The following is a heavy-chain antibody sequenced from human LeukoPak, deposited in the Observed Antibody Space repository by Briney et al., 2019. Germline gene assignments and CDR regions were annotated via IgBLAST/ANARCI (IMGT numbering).Heavy chain of an antibody. CDR3: AKAEMVIPLDYLDY. Sequence: PGGSLRLSCAASGLTFSDYSMAWVRQAPGKGLFWVSCISAGGGSTYYADSVKGRFTISRDNSKNTLYLQMNSLRAEDTAVYYCAKAEMVIPLDYLDYWGQGTLVTASS. J-gene: IGHJ4*02. CDR2: ISAGGGST. D-gene: IGHD3-22*01. V-gene: IGHV3-23*01. CDR1: GLTFSDYS.